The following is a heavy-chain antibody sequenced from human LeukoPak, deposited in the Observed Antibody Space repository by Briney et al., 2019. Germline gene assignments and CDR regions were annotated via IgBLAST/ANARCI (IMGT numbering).Heavy chain of an antibody. Sequence: GASVKVSCKASGYTFTSYGISWVRQAPGQGLEWMGWISAYNGNTNYAQKLQGRVTMTTDASTSTAYMELRSLRSDDTAVYYCARDQGSGWYRDDAFDIWGQGTMVTVSS. CDR2: ISAYNGNT. CDR1: GYTFTSYG. V-gene: IGHV1-18*01. J-gene: IGHJ3*02. D-gene: IGHD6-19*01. CDR3: ARDQGSGWYRDDAFDI.